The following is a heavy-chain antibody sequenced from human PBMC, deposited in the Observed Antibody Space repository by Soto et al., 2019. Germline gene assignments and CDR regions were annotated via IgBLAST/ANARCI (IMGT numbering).Heavy chain of an antibody. D-gene: IGHD3-22*01. Sequence: GGSLRLPNRAFGCKCINLGSPCVSQTPGEGLEWVSGITSSGAAYYADSVKGRFTISRDNSKNTLYLQMNSLRAEDTAVYYCAKGESSVSARDFDPWGQGTLVTVSS. J-gene: IGHJ5*02. V-gene: IGHV3-23*01. CDR3: AKGESSVSARDFDP. CDR2: ITSSGAA. CDR1: GCKCINLG.